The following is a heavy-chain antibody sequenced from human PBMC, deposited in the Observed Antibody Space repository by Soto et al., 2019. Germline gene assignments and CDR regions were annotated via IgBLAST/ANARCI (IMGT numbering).Heavy chain of an antibody. CDR2: MNPNSGNT. CDR1: GYTFTNYD. CDR3: ARDKFVYYDSSGYSTFDY. J-gene: IGHJ4*02. Sequence: GASVKVSCKASGYTFTNYDINWVRQATGQGLEWMGWMNPNSGNTSYAQKFQGRVTMTRNTSISTAYMELSSLRSEDTAVYYCARDKFVYYDSSGYSTFDYWGQGSLVPVSS. D-gene: IGHD3-22*01. V-gene: IGHV1-8*01.